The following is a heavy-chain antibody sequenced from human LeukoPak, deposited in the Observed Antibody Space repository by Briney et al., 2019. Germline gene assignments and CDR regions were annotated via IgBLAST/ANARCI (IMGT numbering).Heavy chain of an antibody. Sequence: KPSETLSLTCTVSGGSISCYYWNWIRQPPGKGLEWIGYIYYSGSTNYDPSLKSRVTISVDTSKNQFSLKLSSVTAADTAVYYCARFSSPRQNYGDYDYFDYWGQGTLVTVSS. CDR3: ARFSSPRQNYGDYDYFDY. J-gene: IGHJ4*02. CDR1: GGSISCYY. CDR2: IYYSGST. V-gene: IGHV4-59*01. D-gene: IGHD4-17*01.